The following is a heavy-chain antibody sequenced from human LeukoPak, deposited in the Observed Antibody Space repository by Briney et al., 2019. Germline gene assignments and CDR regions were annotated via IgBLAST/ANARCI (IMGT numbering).Heavy chain of an antibody. V-gene: IGHV3-9*03. CDR3: AKGQKYYYYYYMDV. Sequence: PGGSLRLSCAASGFNFDEYAMHWVRQAPGKGLEWVSGISWNSGTIRYADSVKDRFTISRDNAKNSLYLEMNSLRAEDMGLYYCAKGQKYYYYYYMDVWGRGTTVSVSS. CDR2: ISWNSGTI. J-gene: IGHJ6*03. CDR1: GFNFDEYA.